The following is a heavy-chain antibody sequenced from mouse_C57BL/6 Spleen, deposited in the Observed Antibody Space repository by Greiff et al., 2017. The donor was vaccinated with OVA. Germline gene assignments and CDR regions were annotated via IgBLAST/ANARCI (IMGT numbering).Heavy chain of an antibody. CDR1: GSTFTGYW. V-gene: IGHV1-15*01. CDR3: TSGDYGWFAY. CDR2: IDPETGGT. J-gene: IGHJ3*01. Sequence: QVPLQQSGAELMKPGASVKLSCKSTGSTFTGYWIAWVKQTPVHGLEWIGAIDPETGGTAYNQKFKGKAILTADKSSRTAYMELRSLSSEDSAVYYCTSGDYGWFAYWGQGTLVTVSA. D-gene: IGHD1-1*02.